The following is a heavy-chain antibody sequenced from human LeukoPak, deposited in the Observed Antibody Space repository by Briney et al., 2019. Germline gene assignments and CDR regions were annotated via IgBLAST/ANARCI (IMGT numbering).Heavy chain of an antibody. CDR1: GYTFTGYY. CDR2: INPNSGGT. D-gene: IGHD6-19*01. V-gene: IGHV1-2*02. J-gene: IGHJ5*02. CDR3: ARGPAGIAVADWFDP. Sequence: ASVKVSCTASGYTFTGYYMHWVRQAPGQGLEWMGWINPNSGGTNYAQKFQGRVTMTRDTSISTAYMELSRLRSDDTAVYYCARGPAGIAVADWFDPWGQGTLVTVSS.